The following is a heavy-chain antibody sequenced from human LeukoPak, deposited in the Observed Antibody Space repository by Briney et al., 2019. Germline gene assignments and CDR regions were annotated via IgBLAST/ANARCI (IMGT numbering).Heavy chain of an antibody. CDR3: ASAMHSFGYYFDY. Sequence: PSETLSLTCTVSGGSISGYYWSWIRQPAGKGLEWIGLIYSSGSTNYNPSLESRVTMSVDTSKHQFSLKLTSVTAADTAVYHCASAMHSFGYYFDYWGQGILVTVSS. J-gene: IGHJ4*02. CDR2: IYSSGST. CDR1: GGSISGYY. D-gene: IGHD2-2*01. V-gene: IGHV4-4*07.